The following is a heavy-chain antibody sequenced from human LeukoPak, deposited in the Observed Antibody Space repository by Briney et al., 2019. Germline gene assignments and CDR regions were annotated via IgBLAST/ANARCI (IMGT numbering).Heavy chain of an antibody. J-gene: IGHJ4*02. D-gene: IGHD6-19*01. Sequence: GGSVKVFCKASGYTFTGYYMHWVRQAPGQGPEWMGWINPNSGGTNYAQKFQGRVTMTRDTSISTAYMELSRLRSDDTAVYYCARDLSSGWSDYWGQGTLVTVSS. CDR2: INPNSGGT. CDR3: ARDLSSGWSDY. V-gene: IGHV1-2*02. CDR1: GYTFTGYY.